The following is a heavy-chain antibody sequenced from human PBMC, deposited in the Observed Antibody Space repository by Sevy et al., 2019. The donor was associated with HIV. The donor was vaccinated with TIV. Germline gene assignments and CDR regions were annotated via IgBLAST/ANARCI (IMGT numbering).Heavy chain of an antibody. CDR1: GFTFSSYD. J-gene: IGHJ4*02. D-gene: IGHD6-13*01. V-gene: IGHV3-30*03. Sequence: GGSLRLSCAASGFTFSSYDMSWVRQAPGKGLEWVAVIPDDGNNIYYADSVKGRFTISRDNSKSTLFLQMNSLRAEDTAVYYCARGGFSSSWSLGNYFDYWGQGTLVTVSS. CDR3: ARGGFSSSWSLGNYFDY. CDR2: IPDDGNNI.